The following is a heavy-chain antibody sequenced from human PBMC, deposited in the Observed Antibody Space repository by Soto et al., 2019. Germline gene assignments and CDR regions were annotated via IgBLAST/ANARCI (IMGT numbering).Heavy chain of an antibody. CDR1: GYTFTGYY. D-gene: IGHD3-3*01. J-gene: IGHJ5*02. V-gene: IGHV1-2*02. CDR3: ARAFGGYDFWSGPSGWFDP. Sequence: QVQLVQSGAEVKKPGASVKVSCKASGYTFTGYYMHWVRQAPGQGLEWMGWINPNSGGTNYAQKFQGRVTMTRDTSISTAYMELSRLRSDDTAVYYCARAFGGYDFWSGPSGWFDPWGQGTLVTVSS. CDR2: INPNSGGT.